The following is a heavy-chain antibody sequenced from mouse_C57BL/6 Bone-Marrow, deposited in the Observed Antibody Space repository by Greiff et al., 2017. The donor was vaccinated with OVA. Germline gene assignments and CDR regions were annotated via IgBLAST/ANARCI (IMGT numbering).Heavy chain of an antibody. V-gene: IGHV1-69*01. D-gene: IGHD1-1*01. J-gene: IGHJ1*03. CDR3: ARSRDYYGSSYTLYFDV. CDR2: IDPSDSYT. CDR1: GYTFTSYW. Sequence: VQLQQPGAELVMPGASVKLSCKASGYTFTSYWVHWVKQRPGQGLEWIGEIDPSDSYTNYNQKFKGKSTLTVDKSSSTAYMQLSSLTSEDSAVYYCARSRDYYGSSYTLYFDVWGTGTTVTVSS.